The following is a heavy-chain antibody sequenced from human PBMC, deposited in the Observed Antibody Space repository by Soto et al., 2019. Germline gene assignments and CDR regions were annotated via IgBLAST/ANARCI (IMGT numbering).Heavy chain of an antibody. J-gene: IGHJ3*02. V-gene: IGHV4-39*01. Sequence: QLQLQESGPGLVKPSETLSLTCTVSGGSISSSSYYWGWIRQPPGKGLEWIGSIYYSGSTYYNPSLKSRVTISVDTSKNQFSLKLSSVTAADTAVYYCARWELERDAFDIWGQGTMVTVSS. CDR3: ARWELERDAFDI. D-gene: IGHD1-1*01. CDR1: GGSISSSSYY. CDR2: IYYSGST.